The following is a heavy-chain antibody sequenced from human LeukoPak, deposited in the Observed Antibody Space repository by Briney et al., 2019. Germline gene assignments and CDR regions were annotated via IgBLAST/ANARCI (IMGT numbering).Heavy chain of an antibody. V-gene: IGHV3-7*04. D-gene: IGHD3-3*01. CDR1: GFTFKDYW. J-gene: IGHJ4*02. Sequence: PGGSLRLSCAASGFTFKDYWMSWVRQAPRKGLEWVADIKKDGSETHYVDSVRGRFTISRDNAKNSLYLQMNSPRVEDTAVYYCARAIGIWSGYSYWGQGTLVTVSS. CDR3: ARAIGIWSGYSY. CDR2: IKKDGSET.